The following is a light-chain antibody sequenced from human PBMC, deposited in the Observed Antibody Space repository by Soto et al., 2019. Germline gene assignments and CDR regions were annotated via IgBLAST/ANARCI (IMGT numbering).Light chain of an antibody. Sequence: QSVLTQPPSVSGAPGQRVTISCTGSSSNIGAGYDVHWYQQLPGTAPKLPIYGNSNRPSGVPDRFSGSKSGTSASLAITGLQADDEADYYCQSYDSSLSGYVFGTGTKVTVL. CDR2: GNS. CDR1: SSNIGAGYD. CDR3: QSYDSSLSGYV. V-gene: IGLV1-40*01. J-gene: IGLJ1*01.